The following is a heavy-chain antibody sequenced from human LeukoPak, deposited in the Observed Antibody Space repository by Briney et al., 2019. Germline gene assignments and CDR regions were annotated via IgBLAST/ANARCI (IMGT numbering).Heavy chain of an antibody. CDR1: GYTFTDYY. CDR3: ARGYAPGGAAAAPDS. D-gene: IGHD6-13*01. J-gene: IGHJ4*02. CDR2: INPNRGGT. V-gene: IGHV1-2*02. Sequence: GASVKVSCKASGYTFTDYYMQWVRQVPGQGLEWMGWINPNRGGTRSAQKFQGRVTMTRDTSIGTVYMELSSLRPDDTAVYYCARGYAPGGAAAAPDSWGQGTLVTVSS.